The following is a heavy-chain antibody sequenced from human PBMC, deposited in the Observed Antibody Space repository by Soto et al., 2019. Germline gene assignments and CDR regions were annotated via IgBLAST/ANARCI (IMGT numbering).Heavy chain of an antibody. CDR2: IIPIFGTA. V-gene: IGHV1-69*13. CDR3: ARAHPYYYDSPRSWQAFDY. Sequence: PSVKVSCKASGGTFSSYAISWVRQAPGQGLEWMGGIIPIFGTANYAQKFQGRVTITADESTSTAYMELSSLRSEDTAVYYCARAHPYYYDSPRSWQAFDYWGQGTLVTVSS. CDR1: GGTFSSYA. J-gene: IGHJ4*02. D-gene: IGHD3-22*01.